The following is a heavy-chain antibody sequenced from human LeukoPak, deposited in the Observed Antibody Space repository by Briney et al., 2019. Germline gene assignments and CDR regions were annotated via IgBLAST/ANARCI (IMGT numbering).Heavy chain of an antibody. CDR2: IYSDNT. J-gene: IGHJ6*01. Sequence: GGSLRLSCTVSGFTVNSNSMIWVRQAPGKGLEWVSFIYSDNTHNSYSVKGRGTISRHKSKNNLNLQINSLRPEDTAVDDCARRAGAYANPYDWWG. CDR3: ARRAGAYANPYDW. D-gene: IGHD3-9*01. V-gene: IGHV3-53*01. CDR1: GFTVNSNS.